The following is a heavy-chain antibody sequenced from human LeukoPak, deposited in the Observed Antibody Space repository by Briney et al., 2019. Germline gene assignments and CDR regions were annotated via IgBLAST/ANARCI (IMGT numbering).Heavy chain of an antibody. CDR2: ISSSGSTI. J-gene: IGHJ4*02. V-gene: IGHV3-48*03. CDR1: GFTFSSYE. CDR3: AQRDSIFAY. Sequence: GGSLRLSCTASGFTFSSYEMNWVRQAPGKGLEWVSYISSSGSTIYYADSVKGRFTISRDNAKNSLYLQMNSLRAEDTAVYYCAQRDSIFAYWGQGTLVTVSS. D-gene: IGHD3-3*01.